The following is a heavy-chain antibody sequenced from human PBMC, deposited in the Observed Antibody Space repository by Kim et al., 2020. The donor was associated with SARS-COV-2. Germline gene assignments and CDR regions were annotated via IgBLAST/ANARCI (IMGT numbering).Heavy chain of an antibody. CDR3: ARDGTTRNGGYYFDY. J-gene: IGHJ4*02. V-gene: IGHV1-3*01. CDR1: GYTFTSYA. D-gene: IGHD1-1*01. Sequence: ASVKVSCKASGYTFTSYAMHWVRQAPGQGLEWMGWINVGYGNTRYLQKFQGRVTITRDTSASTAYMELSSLRSEDTAVYFCARDGTTRNGGYYFDYCGQG. CDR2: INVGYGNT.